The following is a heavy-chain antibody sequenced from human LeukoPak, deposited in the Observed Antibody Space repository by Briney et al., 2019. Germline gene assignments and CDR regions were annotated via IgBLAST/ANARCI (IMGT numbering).Heavy chain of an antibody. V-gene: IGHV3-23*01. CDR2: ISGSGSST. J-gene: IGHJ4*02. D-gene: IGHD2-21*02. CDR3: ASEAYCGGDCYGVFDS. Sequence: GGSLRLSCAASGFSFSSYALSWVRQAPGKGLEWVSSISGSGSSTYYADSVKGRFTISRDNSKNTLYLQMNSLRAEDTAVYYCASEAYCGGDCYGVFDSWGQGTLVTVSP. CDR1: GFSFSSYA.